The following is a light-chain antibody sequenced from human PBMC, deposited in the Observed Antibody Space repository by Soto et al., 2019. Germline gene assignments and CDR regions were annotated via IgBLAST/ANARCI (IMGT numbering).Light chain of an antibody. J-gene: IGKJ1*01. CDR1: QSISSRY. CDR3: QCHDSSPTWT. V-gene: IGKV3-20*01. CDR2: GAS. Sequence: EIMMTQSPVTLSLSPGERATLSYRASQSISSRYVAWYQQKRGQAPRLLIYGASSRATGIPERFSGSGSGADFTLIISRLEPEDFAVYYCQCHDSSPTWTFGQGTKVDI.